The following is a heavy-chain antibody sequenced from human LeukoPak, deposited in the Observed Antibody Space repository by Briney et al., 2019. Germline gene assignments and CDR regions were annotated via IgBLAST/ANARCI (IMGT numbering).Heavy chain of an antibody. CDR2: INHSGST. CDR1: GGSFSGFF. Sequence: SETLSLTCAVYGGSFSGFFWSWVRQPPGKGLDWIGEINHSGSTNYNPSLKSRVTISVDTSKNQFSLKLSSVTAADTAVYYCASQIYGLPYWGQGTLVTVSS. J-gene: IGHJ4*02. V-gene: IGHV4-34*01. CDR3: ASQIYGLPY. D-gene: IGHD3-10*01.